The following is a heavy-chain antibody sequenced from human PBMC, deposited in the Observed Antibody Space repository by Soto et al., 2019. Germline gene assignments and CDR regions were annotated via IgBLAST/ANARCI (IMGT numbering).Heavy chain of an antibody. Sequence: RYLTCSLSGCSVTSSDYYWAWIRQPPGKGLEWIGSMFYSGLTYYNPSLKSRVTLSVDTSKNQFSVRLNSVTAADTAVYYCAPLSVSLSGPYGIHVWGQGTPVPVS. CDR2: MFYSGLT. V-gene: IGHV4-39*01. J-gene: IGHJ6*02. CDR3: APLSVSLSGPYGIHV. D-gene: IGHD2-15*01. CDR1: GCSVTSSDYY.